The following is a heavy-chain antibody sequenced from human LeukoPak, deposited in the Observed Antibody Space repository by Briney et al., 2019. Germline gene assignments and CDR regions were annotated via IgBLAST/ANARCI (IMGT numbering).Heavy chain of an antibody. CDR3: AREAAARHAAFDI. D-gene: IGHD6-13*01. CDR2: ISSSSSYI. V-gene: IGHV3-21*01. J-gene: IGHJ3*02. CDR1: GFTFSSYS. Sequence: GGSLRLSCAASGFTFSSYSMNWGRQAPGKGLGWVSSISSSSSYIYYADSVKGRFIISRDNAKNTLYLQMNSLRAEDTAVYYCAREAAARHAAFDIWGQGTMVTVSS.